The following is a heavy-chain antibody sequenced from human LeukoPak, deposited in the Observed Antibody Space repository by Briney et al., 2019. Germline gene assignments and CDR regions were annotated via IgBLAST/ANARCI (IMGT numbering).Heavy chain of an antibody. Sequence: PGGSLRLSCPASGFTFSSYEMNWLRQAPGKGLEWVSYISSSGSTIYYADSVKGRFTISIDNAKNSLDLQMNSLRTEGTAVYYCACESGYDHYGMDVWGKGTTVTVSS. CDR1: GFTFSSYE. J-gene: IGHJ6*04. CDR3: ACESGYDHYGMDV. V-gene: IGHV3-48*03. CDR2: ISSSGSTI. D-gene: IGHD3-3*01.